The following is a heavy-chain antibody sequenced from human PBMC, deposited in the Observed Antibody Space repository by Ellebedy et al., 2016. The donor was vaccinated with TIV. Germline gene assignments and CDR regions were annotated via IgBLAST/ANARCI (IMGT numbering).Heavy chain of an antibody. CDR3: ARAPTAIFAHFYYYYYYMDV. J-gene: IGHJ6*03. D-gene: IGHD2-21*02. V-gene: IGHV3-74*01. CDR2: IRTDGSST. Sequence: HTGGSLRLXXAASGFIFSSYWMHWVRQAPGKGLVWVSRIRTDGSSTNYADSVRGRFTISRDNSKNTLYLQMTSLRAEDTAVYYCARAPTAIFAHFYYYYYYMDVWGKGTTVTVSS. CDR1: GFIFSSYW.